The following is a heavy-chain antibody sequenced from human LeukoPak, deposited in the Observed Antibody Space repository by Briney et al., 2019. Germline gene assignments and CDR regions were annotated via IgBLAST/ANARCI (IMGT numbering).Heavy chain of an antibody. CDR1: GFTFSSYS. J-gene: IGHJ4*02. CDR2: ISSSSTYI. D-gene: IGHD3-10*01. V-gene: IGHV3-21*01. Sequence: GGSLRLSCAASGFTFSSYSMNWVRQAPGMGLEWVSSISSSSTYIYYADSVKGRFTISRDNTKNSLYPQMNSLRAEDTAVYYCASVRVAGTGYWGQGTLVTVSS. CDR3: ASVRVAGTGY.